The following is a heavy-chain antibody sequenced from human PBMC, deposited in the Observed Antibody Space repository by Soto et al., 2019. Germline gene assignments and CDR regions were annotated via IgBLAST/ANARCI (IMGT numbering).Heavy chain of an antibody. CDR2: IKEDGSER. D-gene: IGHD6-25*01. Sequence: PGESLKISCAASGFIFRNYLMSWVRQAPGGGLEWVANIKEDGSERYYVDSVNGRFTISRDNAKNSLYLEMTRPRADDTAIYYCAREKRANGYFYYWGQGTRVTVSS. CDR3: AREKRANGYFYY. V-gene: IGHV3-7*01. J-gene: IGHJ4*02. CDR1: GFIFRNYL.